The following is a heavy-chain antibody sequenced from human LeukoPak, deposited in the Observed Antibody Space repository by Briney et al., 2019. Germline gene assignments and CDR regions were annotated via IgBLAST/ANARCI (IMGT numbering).Heavy chain of an antibody. Sequence: GESLKISCKGSGYSFTSYWIGWVRQMPGKGLEWMGIIYPGDSDTRYSPSFQGQVTISADKSISTAYLQWSSLKASDTAMYYCARLGYDSSGYQYYFDYWGQGTLVTVSS. D-gene: IGHD3-22*01. CDR1: GYSFTSYW. CDR3: ARLGYDSSGYQYYFDY. CDR2: IYPGDSDT. J-gene: IGHJ4*02. V-gene: IGHV5-51*01.